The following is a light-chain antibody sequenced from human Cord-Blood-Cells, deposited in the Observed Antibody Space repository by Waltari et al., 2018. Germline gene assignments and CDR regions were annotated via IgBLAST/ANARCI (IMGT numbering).Light chain of an antibody. CDR2: AAS. CDR1: QSISSY. Sequence: DLQMTQSPSSLSASVGDRVTLTCRASQSISSYLNWYQQKPGKAPKLLIYAASSLQSGVPSRFSGSGSGTDFTLTISSLQPEDFATYYCQQSYSTSWTFGQGTKVEIK. CDR3: QQSYSTSWT. V-gene: IGKV1-39*01. J-gene: IGKJ1*01.